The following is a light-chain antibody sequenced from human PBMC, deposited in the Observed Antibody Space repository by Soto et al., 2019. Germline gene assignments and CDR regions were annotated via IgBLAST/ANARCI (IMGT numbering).Light chain of an antibody. V-gene: IGLV1-40*01. J-gene: IGLJ3*02. Sequence: QSVLTQPPSVSGAPGQRVTISCTGSSSNFGAGYDVHWYQQLPGTAPRLLIYGNNNRPSGVPDRFSASKSGTSASLAITGLQAEDEANYYCQSYDSSLSGVVFGGGTKVTVL. CDR1: SSNFGAGYD. CDR2: GNN. CDR3: QSYDSSLSGVV.